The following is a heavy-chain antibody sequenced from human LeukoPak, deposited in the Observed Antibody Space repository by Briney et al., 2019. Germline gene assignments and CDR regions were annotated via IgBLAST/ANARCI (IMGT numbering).Heavy chain of an antibody. V-gene: IGHV3-23*01. CDR2: VSDVGRST. J-gene: IGHJ4*02. D-gene: IGHD2-2*01. CDR3: VKEGVGCTSTSCWNNFEY. CDR1: GFTFSSYG. Sequence: GGSLRLSCAASGFTFSSYGMNWVRQAPGKGLEWVSAVSDVGRSTYYADSVKGRFTISRDNSKNTLYLQMNSLRAEDTALYYCVKEGVGCTSTSCWNNFEYWGQGTLVTVSS.